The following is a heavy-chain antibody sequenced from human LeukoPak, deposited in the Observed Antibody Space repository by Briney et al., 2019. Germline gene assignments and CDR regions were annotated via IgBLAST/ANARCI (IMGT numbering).Heavy chain of an antibody. Sequence: SETLSLTCIVSGGSLTSYYWSWIRLPPGKGLEWIGYIYYTGSTSYNPSLKSRITISVDTSKNLFSLRLSSVTAADTGVYYCARRLGSGYAEDYYYYGLDVWGQRATVTVSS. CDR2: IYYTGST. D-gene: IGHD5-12*01. V-gene: IGHV4-59*01. CDR3: ARRLGSGYAEDYYYYGLDV. J-gene: IGHJ6*02. CDR1: GGSLTSYY.